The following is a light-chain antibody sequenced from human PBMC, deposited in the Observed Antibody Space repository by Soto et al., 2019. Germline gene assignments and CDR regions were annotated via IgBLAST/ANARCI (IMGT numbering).Light chain of an antibody. Sequence: QPVLTQSPSASASPGASVNLTCTLSSEHSSYSIAWHQQQPEKGPRFLMKLNYHGSHIKGDGIPDRFSGSSSGAERYLTISSLQSEDDADYYCQTWNTGIRVFGGGTKLTVL. CDR2: LNYHGSH. CDR3: QTWNTGIRV. CDR1: SEHSSYS. V-gene: IGLV4-69*01. J-gene: IGLJ3*02.